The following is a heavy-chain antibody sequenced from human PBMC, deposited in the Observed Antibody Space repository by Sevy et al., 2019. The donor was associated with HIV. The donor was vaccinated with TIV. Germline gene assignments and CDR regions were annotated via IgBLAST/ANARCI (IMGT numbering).Heavy chain of an antibody. D-gene: IGHD6-19*01. CDR2: IQYDGRNK. CDR3: VKEGWGEGWDH. CDR1: GFSFSSYG. J-gene: IGHJ4*02. Sequence: GGSLRLSCAASGFSFSSYGMHWVRQAPGKGLEWMSYIQYDGRNKDYADSVKGRFTISRNNSNNTLYLQLKSLGVEDTAVCYWVKEGWGEGWDHWGQGTLVTVSS. V-gene: IGHV3-30*02.